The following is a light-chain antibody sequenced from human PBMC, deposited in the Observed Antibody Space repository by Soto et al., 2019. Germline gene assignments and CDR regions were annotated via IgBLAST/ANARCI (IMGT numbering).Light chain of an antibody. CDR3: QQTKTPGT. Sequence: DLQLTPSPPSRYASVGGRVTITYLAAQDISPWLAWYLHKPGEAPKLPIYAASNLQSGVPSRLSGSGTGTEFTPTISNLQPENLTTYYCQQTKTPGTFGQGTKVDIK. CDR2: AAS. J-gene: IGKJ1*01. CDR1: QDISPW. V-gene: IGKV1-12*01.